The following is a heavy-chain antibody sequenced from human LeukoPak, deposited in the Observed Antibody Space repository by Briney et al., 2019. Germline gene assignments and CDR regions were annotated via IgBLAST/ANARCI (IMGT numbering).Heavy chain of an antibody. CDR1: GGSISSGGYS. J-gene: IGHJ1*01. D-gene: IGHD2-2*01. CDR2: IYHSGST. CDR3: ARHSCATSTSCSAYFQH. Sequence: SETLSLTRAVSGGSISSGGYSWSWIRQPPGQGLEWVGYIYHSGSTYYNPSLKSRVTISVDTSKNQFSLKLSSVTAADAAVYYCARHSCATSTSCSAYFQHWGQGTLVTVSS. V-gene: IGHV4-30-2*01.